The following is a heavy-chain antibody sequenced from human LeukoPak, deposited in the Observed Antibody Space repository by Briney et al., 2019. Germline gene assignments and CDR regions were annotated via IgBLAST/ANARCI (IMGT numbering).Heavy chain of an antibody. D-gene: IGHD2-8*01. V-gene: IGHV4-61*01. J-gene: IGHJ4*02. Sequence: PSETLSLTCSVSGDSVNSGHYYWNWIRQPPGKGLEWIGYISNSGSTDYNPSLKSRVTISLDTSNNQVSLKLTSLIVADTAVYYRARNGDFWGQGTLVTVTS. CDR2: ISNSGST. CDR1: GDSVNSGHYY. CDR3: ARNGDF.